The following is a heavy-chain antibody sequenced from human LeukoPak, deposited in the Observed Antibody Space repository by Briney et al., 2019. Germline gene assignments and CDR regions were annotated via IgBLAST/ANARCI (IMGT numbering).Heavy chain of an antibody. Sequence: GSLRLSCVASGFPFNKHHMNWVRQAPGKGLEWVSSISSSSVYTHYADSVKGRFTISRDNGKNSLYLQMHSLRAEDTALYYCARDALRDDAFDIWGQGTLVTVSS. CDR1: GFPFNKHH. CDR3: ARDALRDDAFDI. J-gene: IGHJ3*02. CDR2: ISSSSVYT. V-gene: IGHV3-21*04.